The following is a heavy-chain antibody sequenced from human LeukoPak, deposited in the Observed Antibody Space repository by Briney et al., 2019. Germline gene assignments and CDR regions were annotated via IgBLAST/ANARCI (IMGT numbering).Heavy chain of an antibody. J-gene: IGHJ4*02. CDR1: GFTFSSYA. Sequence: PGASLRLSCAASGFTFSSYAMSWVRQAPGKGLEWVSAISGSGGSTYYADSVKGRFTISRDNSKNTLYLQMNSLRAEDTAVYYCAKDRTGSNLPSNPLGYKIQFDYWGQGTLVTVSS. CDR3: AKDRTGSNLPSNPLGYKIQFDY. D-gene: IGHD5-24*01. CDR2: ISGSGGST. V-gene: IGHV3-23*01.